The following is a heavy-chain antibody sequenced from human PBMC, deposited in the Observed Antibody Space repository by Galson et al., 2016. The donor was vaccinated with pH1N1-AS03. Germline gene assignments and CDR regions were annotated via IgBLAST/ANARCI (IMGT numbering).Heavy chain of an antibody. Sequence: SLRLSCAASGFTFGDYAMSWFRQAPGKGLEWVGFIRSNAYGGTKQYAAYVKGRFTISRDDSKSIAYLQMNSLKTEATGVYYCTRETVYYVDDWGQVTLVTVSS. CDR1: GFTFGDYA. D-gene: IGHD1-1*01. J-gene: IGHJ4*02. CDR2: IRSNAYGGTK. V-gene: IGHV3-49*03. CDR3: TRETVYYVDD.